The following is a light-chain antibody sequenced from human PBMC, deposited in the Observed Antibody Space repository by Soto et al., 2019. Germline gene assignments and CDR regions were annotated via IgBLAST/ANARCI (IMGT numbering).Light chain of an antibody. Sequence: EIVLTQSPSTLSLSPGERATLSCRASQSVSSYLAWYQQKPGQAPRLLIFDASNRATGIPARFSGSGSGTDFTLTISSLEPEDFAVYYCQQYNNWPQTFGPGTKVDI. CDR1: QSVSSY. CDR2: DAS. V-gene: IGKV3-11*01. J-gene: IGKJ3*01. CDR3: QQYNNWPQT.